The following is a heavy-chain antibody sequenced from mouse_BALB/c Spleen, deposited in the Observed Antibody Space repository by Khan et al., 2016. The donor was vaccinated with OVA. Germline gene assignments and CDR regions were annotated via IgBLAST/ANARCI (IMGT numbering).Heavy chain of an antibody. CDR1: GFSLTSYG. V-gene: IGHV2-9*02. J-gene: IGHJ1*01. CDR3: ARDLGSSHWYFDV. D-gene: IGHD1-1*01. CDR2: IWAGGST. Sequence: QVQLQQSGPGLVAPSQSLSITCTVSGFSLTSYGVHWVRQPPGKGLEWLGVIWAGGSTNYNSALMSRLSINKDNSKSQVFLKMNSLQTDDTAMYCCARDLGSSHWYFDVWGAGTTVTVSS.